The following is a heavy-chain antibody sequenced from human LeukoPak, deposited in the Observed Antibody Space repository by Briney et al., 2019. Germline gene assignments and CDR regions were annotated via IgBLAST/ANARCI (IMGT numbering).Heavy chain of an antibody. Sequence: ASVQASCKAAAYTSTSYGISWVRRAPGPRLEWMGGIIPIFGTANYAQKFHGRVTITADESTTTAYMELGSLRSEDRAVYCCARLAARTYCSGGSCYHWGQGALVTVSS. CDR2: IIPIFGTA. D-gene: IGHD2-15*01. J-gene: IGHJ4*02. V-gene: IGHV1-69*13. CDR1: AYTSTSYG. CDR3: ARLAARTYCSGGSCYH.